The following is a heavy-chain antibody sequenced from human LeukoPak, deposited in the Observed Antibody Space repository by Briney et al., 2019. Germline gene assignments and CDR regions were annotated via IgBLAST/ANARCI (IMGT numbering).Heavy chain of an antibody. CDR3: ARDRRVYYYDSSGEIDY. V-gene: IGHV1-46*01. CDR1: GYTFTSYY. Sequence: ASVKVSCKASGYTFTSYYMHWVRQAPGQGLEWMGIINPSGGSTSYAQKFQGRVTMTRDTSTSTVYMELSSLRSEDTAVYYCARDRRVYYYDSSGEIDYWGQGTLITVSS. CDR2: INPSGGST. J-gene: IGHJ4*02. D-gene: IGHD3-22*01.